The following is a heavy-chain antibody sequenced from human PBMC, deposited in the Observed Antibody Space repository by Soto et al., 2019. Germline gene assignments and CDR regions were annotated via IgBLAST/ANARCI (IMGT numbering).Heavy chain of an antibody. D-gene: IGHD3-22*01. CDR1: VGSISSGDYY. V-gene: IGHV4-30-4*01. CDR3: ASSLYYYDSSGYYLEWFDP. J-gene: IGHJ5*02. CDR2: IYYSGST. Sequence: PSETLSLSCTVSVGSISSGDYYWSWILQPPGKGLEWIGYIYYSGSTYYNPSLKSRVTISVDTSKNQFSLKLSSVTAADTAVYYCASSLYYYDSSGYYLEWFDPWGQGTLVTVSS.